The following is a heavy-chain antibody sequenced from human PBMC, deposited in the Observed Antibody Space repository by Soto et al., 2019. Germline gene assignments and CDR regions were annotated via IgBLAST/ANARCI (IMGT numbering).Heavy chain of an antibody. V-gene: IGHV3-23*01. CDR3: TRDAISMVRGTDNWFDP. D-gene: IGHD3-10*01. CDR1: GFTFNNYA. CDR2: ISGNGIST. Sequence: PGGSLRLSCSASGFTFNNYAMSWVRQARGKGLEWVSAISGNGISTYYADSVRGRFTISRDNSENTLFLQMNRLRADAPAVYYCTRDAISMVRGTDNWFDPWGQGTLVTVPQ. J-gene: IGHJ5*02.